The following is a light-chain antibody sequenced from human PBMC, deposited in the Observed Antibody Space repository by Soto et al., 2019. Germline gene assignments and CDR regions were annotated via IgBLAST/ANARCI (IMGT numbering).Light chain of an antibody. CDR3: AAWDDSLDGVV. J-gene: IGLJ2*01. Sequence: QSVLTQPPSASGTPGQRVTISCSGSSSNIGSNTVNWYQQLPGTAPKLLIYSNNQRPSGVPDRFSGSKSGTSASRAISGLQSEDEGDYNCAAWDDSLDGVVFGGGTKLTVL. V-gene: IGLV1-44*01. CDR1: SSNIGSNT. CDR2: SNN.